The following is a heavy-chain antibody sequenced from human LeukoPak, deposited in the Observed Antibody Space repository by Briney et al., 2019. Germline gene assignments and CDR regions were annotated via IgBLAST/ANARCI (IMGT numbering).Heavy chain of an antibody. CDR1: GYTFAGYY. D-gene: IGHD3-3*01. CDR2: INPNSGGT. CDR3: ARGRGTTIFGVVNRFDP. Sequence: ASVKVSCKASGYTFAGYYIHWVRQAPGLGLEWMGWINPNSGGTNYAQKLQGRVTMTRDTSISTAYMELSRLRSDDTAVYYCARGRGTTIFGVVNRFDPWGQGTLVTVSS. V-gene: IGHV1-2*02. J-gene: IGHJ5*02.